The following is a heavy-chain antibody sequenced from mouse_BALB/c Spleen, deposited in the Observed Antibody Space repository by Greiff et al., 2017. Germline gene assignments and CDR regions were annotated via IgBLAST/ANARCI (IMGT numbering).Heavy chain of an antibody. J-gene: IGHJ4*01. V-gene: IGHV4-1*02. D-gene: IGHD2-10*02. Sequence: EVNVVESGGGLVQPGGSLKLSCAASGFDFSRYWMSWVRQAPGKGLEWIGEINPDSSTINYTPSLKDKFIISRDNAKNTLYLQMSKVRSEDTALYYCARGEYGNYGYYAMDYWGQGTSVTVSS. CDR1: GFDFSRYW. CDR2: INPDSSTI. CDR3: ARGEYGNYGYYAMDY.